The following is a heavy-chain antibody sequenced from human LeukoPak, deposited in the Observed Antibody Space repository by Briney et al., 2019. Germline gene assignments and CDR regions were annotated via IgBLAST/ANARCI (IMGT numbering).Heavy chain of an antibody. J-gene: IGHJ4*02. CDR2: INHSGST. CDR1: GGSFSGYY. D-gene: IGHD3-10*01. Sequence: SETLSLTCAVYGGSFSGYYWSWIRQPPGKGLEWIGEINHSGSTNYNPSLKSRVTISVDTSKNQFSLKLSSVTAADTAVYYCARVPRITMVRGAIRNYFDYWGQGTLVTVSS. V-gene: IGHV4-34*01. CDR3: ARVPRITMVRGAIRNYFDY.